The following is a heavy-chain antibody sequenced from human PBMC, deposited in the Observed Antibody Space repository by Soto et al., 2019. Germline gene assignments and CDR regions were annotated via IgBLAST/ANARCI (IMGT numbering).Heavy chain of an antibody. V-gene: IGHV4-59*01. J-gene: IGHJ6*02. Sequence: SETLSLTCTVSGGSISSYYWSWIRQPPGKGLEWIGYIYYSESTNYNPSLKSRVTISLDTSKNQFSLKLRSVTAADTAVYYCARARDFGAARYYYDLDVWGQGTTVTVSS. CDR3: ARARDFGAARYYYDLDV. D-gene: IGHD2-21*01. CDR1: GGSISSYY. CDR2: IYYSEST.